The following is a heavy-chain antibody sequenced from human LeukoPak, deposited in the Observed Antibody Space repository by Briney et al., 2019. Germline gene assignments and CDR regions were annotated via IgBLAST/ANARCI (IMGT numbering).Heavy chain of an antibody. J-gene: IGHJ4*02. Sequence: GGSLRLSCAASGFTFSSYSMNWVRQAPGKGLEWVSSISSSSSYIYYADSVKGRFTISRDNAKNSLYLQMNSLRAEDTAVYYCARRSGIAVAGAFDYWGQGTLVTVSS. CDR1: GFTFSSYS. CDR2: ISSSSSYI. D-gene: IGHD6-19*01. V-gene: IGHV3-21*01. CDR3: ARRSGIAVAGAFDY.